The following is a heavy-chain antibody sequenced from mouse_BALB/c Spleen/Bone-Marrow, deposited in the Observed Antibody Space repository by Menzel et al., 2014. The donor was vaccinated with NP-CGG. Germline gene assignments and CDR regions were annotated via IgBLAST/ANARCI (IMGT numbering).Heavy chain of an antibody. V-gene: IGHV3-6*02. CDR1: GYSITNNYY. CDR3: ARDDGSTYGGDYFDY. D-gene: IGHD1-1*01. J-gene: IGHJ2*02. CDR2: IKYDSTN. Sequence: EVQLQQSGPGLVIPSQSLSLTCSVTGYSITNNYYWNWIRQFPGNKLKWMGYIKYDSTNNYNPSLKNRISITRDTSKNQFFLKLNSVNTEDTATYYCARDDGSTYGGDYFDYWGQGTSLTVSS.